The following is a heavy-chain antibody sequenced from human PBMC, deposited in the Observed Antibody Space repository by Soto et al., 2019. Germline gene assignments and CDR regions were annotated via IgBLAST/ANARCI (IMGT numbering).Heavy chain of an antibody. CDR3: ARSRPAATYYGDLDFDY. CDR2: IYYSGST. CDR1: GGSISSSSYY. D-gene: IGHD4-17*01. Sequence: QLQLQESGPGLVKPSETLSLTCTVSGGSISSSSYYWGWIRQPPGKGLEWIGSIYYSGSTYYNPSLKSRVTISVDTSKNQFSLKLSSVTAADTAVYYCARSRPAATYYGDLDFDYWGQGTLVTVSS. J-gene: IGHJ4*02. V-gene: IGHV4-39*01.